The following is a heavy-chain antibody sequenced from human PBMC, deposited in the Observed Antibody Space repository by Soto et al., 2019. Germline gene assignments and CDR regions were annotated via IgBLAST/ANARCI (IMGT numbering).Heavy chain of an antibody. D-gene: IGHD4-4*01. V-gene: IGHV1-8*01. Sequence: ASVKVSCKASGYTFTSYDINWVRQATGQGLEWMGWMNPNSGNTGYAQKFQGRVTMTRNTSISTAYMELSSLRSEDTAVYYCARGRSNNYYYYGMDVWGQGTTVTVSS. J-gene: IGHJ6*02. CDR1: GYTFTSYD. CDR3: ARGRSNNYYYYGMDV. CDR2: MNPNSGNT.